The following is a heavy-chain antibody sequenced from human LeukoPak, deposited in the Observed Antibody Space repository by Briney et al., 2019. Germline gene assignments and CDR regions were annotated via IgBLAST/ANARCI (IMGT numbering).Heavy chain of an antibody. D-gene: IGHD3-10*01. Sequence: GGSLRLSCAASGFTFSSYGMHWVRQAPGKGLEWVAVIWYDGSNKYYADSVKGRFTISRDNSKNTLYLQMNSLRAEDTAVYYCANPTRHYYGSGIDLDYWGQGTLVTVSS. V-gene: IGHV3-33*06. CDR1: GFTFSSYG. CDR3: ANPTRHYYGSGIDLDY. CDR2: IWYDGSNK. J-gene: IGHJ4*02.